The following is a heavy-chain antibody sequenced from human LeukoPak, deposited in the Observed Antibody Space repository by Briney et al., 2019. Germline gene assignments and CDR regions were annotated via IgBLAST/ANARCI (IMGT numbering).Heavy chain of an antibody. CDR1: GFTFSSYE. CDR3: VRDLMGSGSTTAYLHH. D-gene: IGHD1-1*01. J-gene: IGHJ1*01. CDR2: ISRSSRHV. V-gene: IGHV3-21*01. Sequence: GGSLRLSCAASGFTFSSYEMNWVRQAPGRGLEWVSSISRSSRHVYYAGSVKGRFTISRDNAKNSLYLQMNSLRAEDMAVYFCVRDLMGSGSTTAYLHHWGQGTLVTVSS.